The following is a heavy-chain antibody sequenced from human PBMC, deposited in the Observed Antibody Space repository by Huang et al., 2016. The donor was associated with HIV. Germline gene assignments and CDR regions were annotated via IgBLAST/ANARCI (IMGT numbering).Heavy chain of an antibody. CDR2: ITGDSDRV. V-gene: IGHV3-9*01. CDR1: GFTFDDFS. D-gene: IGHD1-1*01. CDR3: AHLPEPSSPWTDY. Sequence: EVHLVESGGGLVQPGRSLRLSCGASGFTFDDFSMHWVRQRPGKVLECVSGITGDSDRVFYAASVKGRFTISRDNAKNSLYLQMNSLRVEDTALYYCAHLPEPSSPWTDYWGQGTLVTVSS. J-gene: IGHJ4*02.